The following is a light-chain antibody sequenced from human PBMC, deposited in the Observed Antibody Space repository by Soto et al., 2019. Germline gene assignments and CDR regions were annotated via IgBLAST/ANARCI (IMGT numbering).Light chain of an antibody. Sequence: EIVLTQSPATLSLSPGERATLSCRASQSVSSSLAWYQQKPGQAPSLLIYDASNRATGIPARFSGSGSGTDFTLTISSLEPEDFAVYYCQQRSNGLTFGGGTKVEIK. V-gene: IGKV3-11*01. J-gene: IGKJ4*01. CDR3: QQRSNGLT. CDR2: DAS. CDR1: QSVSSS.